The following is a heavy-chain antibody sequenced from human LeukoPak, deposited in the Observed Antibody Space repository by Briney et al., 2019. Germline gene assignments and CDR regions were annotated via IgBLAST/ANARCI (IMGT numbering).Heavy chain of an antibody. CDR2: MNHSGST. CDR1: GGSFSGYY. V-gene: IGHV4-34*01. Sequence: SETLSLTCAVYGGSFSGYYWSWIRQPPGKGLEWIGEMNHSGSTNNNPSLKSRVTISVDKSKNQFSLKLSSVTAADTAVYYCARDSFGTVNFDYWGQGTLVTVSS. CDR3: ARDSFGTVNFDY. J-gene: IGHJ4*01. D-gene: IGHD4-17*01.